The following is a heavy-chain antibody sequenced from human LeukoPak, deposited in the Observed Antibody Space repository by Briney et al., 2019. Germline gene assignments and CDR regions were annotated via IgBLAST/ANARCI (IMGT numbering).Heavy chain of an antibody. CDR3: ARGGRYYDFWSGYPAAIDY. CDR1: GGSFSGYY. J-gene: IGHJ4*02. CDR2: INHSGST. V-gene: IGHV4-34*01. Sequence: PSETLSLTCAVYGGSFSGYYWSWIRQPPGKGLEWIGEINHSGSTNYNPSLKSRVTISVDTSKNQFSLKLSSATAADTAVYYCARGGRYYDFWSGYPAAIDYWGQGTLVTVSS. D-gene: IGHD3-3*01.